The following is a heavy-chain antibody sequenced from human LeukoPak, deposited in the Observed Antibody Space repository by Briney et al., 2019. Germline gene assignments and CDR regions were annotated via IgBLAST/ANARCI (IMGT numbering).Heavy chain of an antibody. Sequence: GASVKVSCKASGYTFSGYYMHWARQAPGQGLEWMGWINPNSGGTKYVQKFQGRVTMTRDTSISTAYMELSRLRSDDTAVYYCASGSLASYFDHWGQGTLVTVSS. D-gene: IGHD3-16*01. CDR2: INPNSGGT. V-gene: IGHV1-2*02. J-gene: IGHJ4*02. CDR3: ASGSLASYFDH. CDR1: GYTFSGYY.